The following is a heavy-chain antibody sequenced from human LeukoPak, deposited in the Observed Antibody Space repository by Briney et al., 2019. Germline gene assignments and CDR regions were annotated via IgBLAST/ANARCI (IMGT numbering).Heavy chain of an antibody. D-gene: IGHD3-22*01. Sequence: ASVKVSCKASGYSFTEYGINWVRQAPGQRLEWMGWISAYNGNTNFAPKFQDRVIMTTDTSTSTAYMELRSLRSDDTAVYFCARSGYYFVGLDYWGQGTLVTVSS. CDR2: ISAYNGNT. CDR1: GYSFTEYG. V-gene: IGHV1-18*04. J-gene: IGHJ4*02. CDR3: ARSGYYFVGLDY.